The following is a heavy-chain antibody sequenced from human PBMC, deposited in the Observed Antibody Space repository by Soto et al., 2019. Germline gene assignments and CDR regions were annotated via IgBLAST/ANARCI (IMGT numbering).Heavy chain of an antibody. V-gene: IGHV4-38-2*01. CDR1: GYSIGSGYY. J-gene: IGHJ6*02. CDR3: ARTFDYYGMDV. Sequence: SETLSLTCAVSGYSIGSGYYWAWIRQSPGKGLEWIGSIYHAGCVYYNPSLNGRVALSMDTSKNHFSLKLTSVTAADTAVYYCARTFDYYGMDVWGQGTTVTVCS. CDR2: IYHAGCV.